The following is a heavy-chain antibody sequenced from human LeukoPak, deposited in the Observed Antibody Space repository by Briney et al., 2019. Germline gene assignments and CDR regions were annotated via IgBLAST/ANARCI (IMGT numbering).Heavy chain of an antibody. D-gene: IGHD2-8*02. V-gene: IGHV5-51*01. J-gene: IGHJ4*02. Sequence: GESLKISCKASGYTFTNYWIAWVRQMPGKGLEWMGIIHPGDSDTRYSPSFQGQVTISADNFISTTDLQWSSLKASDTAMYYCARSSGYCSGSTCYGSLDNWGQGTLVTVSS. CDR3: ARSSGYCSGSTCYGSLDN. CDR1: GYTFTNYW. CDR2: IHPGDSDT.